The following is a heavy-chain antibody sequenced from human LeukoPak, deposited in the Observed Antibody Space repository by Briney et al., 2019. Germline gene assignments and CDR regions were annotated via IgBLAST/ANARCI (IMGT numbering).Heavy chain of an antibody. D-gene: IGHD2-2*01. CDR2: IIPILGIA. V-gene: IGHV1-69*04. Sequence: GASVKVSCKASGGTFSSYAISWVRQAPGQGLEWMGRIIPILGIANYAQKFQGRVTITADKSTSTAYMELSSLRSEDTAVYYCARGRYCSSTSCSLRTYNWFDPWGQGTLVTVSS. CDR1: GGTFSSYA. CDR3: ARGRYCSSTSCSLRTYNWFDP. J-gene: IGHJ5*02.